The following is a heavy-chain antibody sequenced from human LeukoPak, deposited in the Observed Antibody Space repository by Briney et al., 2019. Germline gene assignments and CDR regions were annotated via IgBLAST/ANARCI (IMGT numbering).Heavy chain of an antibody. CDR2: IIPIFGTA. D-gene: IGHD3-22*01. V-gene: IGHV1-69*05. CDR1: GGTFSSYA. CDR3: ARFLGPYDKPGFDL. Sequence: GASVKVSCKASGGTFSSYAISWVRQAPGQGLEWMGGIIPIFGTANYAQKLQGRVTMTTDTSTSTAYMELRSLRSDDTAVYYCARFLGPYDKPGFDLWGRGTLVTVSS. J-gene: IGHJ2*01.